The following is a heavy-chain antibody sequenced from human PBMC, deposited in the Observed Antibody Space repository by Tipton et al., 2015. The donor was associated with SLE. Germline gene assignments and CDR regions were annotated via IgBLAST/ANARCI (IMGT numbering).Heavy chain of an antibody. D-gene: IGHD4/OR15-4a*01. CDR1: GGSFSGYY. J-gene: IGHJ4*02. Sequence: TLSLTCAVYGGSFSGYYWSWIRQPPGKGLEWIGEINHSGSTNYNPSLKSRVTISVDTSKNQFSLKLRSVIAADTAVYYCARRRGYGVGYWGQGTLVTVSS. CDR3: ARRRGYGVGY. V-gene: IGHV4-34*01. CDR2: INHSGST.